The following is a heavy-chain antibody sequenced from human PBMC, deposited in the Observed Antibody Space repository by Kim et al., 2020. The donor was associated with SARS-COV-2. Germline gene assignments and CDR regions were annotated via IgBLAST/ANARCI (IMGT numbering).Heavy chain of an antibody. V-gene: IGHV4-34*01. CDR2: INHSGST. D-gene: IGHD3-9*01. CDR3: ARPDILTGYYYFDY. J-gene: IGHJ4*02. CDR1: GGSFSGYY. Sequence: SETLSLTCAVYGGSFSGYYWSWIRQPPGKGLEWIGEINHSGSTNYNPSLKSRVTISVDTSKNQFSLKLSSVTAADTAVYYCARPDILTGYYYFDYWGQGTLVTVSS.